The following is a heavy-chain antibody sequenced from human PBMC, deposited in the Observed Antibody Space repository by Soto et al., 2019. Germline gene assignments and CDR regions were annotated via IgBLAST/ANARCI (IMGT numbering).Heavy chain of an antibody. V-gene: IGHV3-21*01. D-gene: IGHD1-1*01. CDR2: ISSSSSYI. Sequence: LRLSCAASGFTFSSYSMNWVRQAPGKGLEWVSSISSSSSYIYYADSVKGRFTISRDNAKNSLYLQMNSLRAEDTAVYYCARARTPALNNWFDPWGQGTLVTVSS. CDR1: GFTFSSYS. CDR3: ARARTPALNNWFDP. J-gene: IGHJ5*02.